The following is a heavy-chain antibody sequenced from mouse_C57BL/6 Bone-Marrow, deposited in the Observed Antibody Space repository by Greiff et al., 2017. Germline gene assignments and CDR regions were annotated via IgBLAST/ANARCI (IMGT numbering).Heavy chain of an antibody. J-gene: IGHJ3*01. V-gene: IGHV1-22*01. CDR2: INPNNGGT. Sequence: VQLQQSGPELVQPGASVKLSCKASGYTFTDYYMHWVKPSHGKSLEWIGYINPNNGGTSYNQKFKGKATLTVNKSSSTAYMELRSLTSEDSAVYYCARSRDYSYDAFAYWGQGTLVTVSA. CDR1: GYTFTDYY. CDR3: ARSRDYSYDAFAY. D-gene: IGHD2-12*01.